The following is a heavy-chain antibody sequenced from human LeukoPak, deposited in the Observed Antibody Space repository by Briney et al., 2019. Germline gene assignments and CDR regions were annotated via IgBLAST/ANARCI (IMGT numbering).Heavy chain of an antibody. D-gene: IGHD3-9*01. CDR3: ARDLGEYYDILTGYLSWFDP. J-gene: IGHJ5*02. CDR2: INPNSGGT. V-gene: IGHV1-2*02. CDR1: GYTFTGYY. Sequence: ASVKVSWKASGYTFTGYYMHWVRQAPGQGLEWMGWINPNSGGTNYAQKFQGRVTMTRDTSIGTAYMELSRLRSDDTAVYYCARDLGEYYDILTGYLSWFDPWGQGTLVTVSS.